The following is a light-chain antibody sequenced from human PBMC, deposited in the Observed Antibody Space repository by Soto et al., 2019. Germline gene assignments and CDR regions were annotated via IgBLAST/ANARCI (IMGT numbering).Light chain of an antibody. V-gene: IGKV1-33*01. J-gene: IGKJ4*01. Sequence: DIQMTQSPSSLSASVGDRVTITCQASQDISKYLSWCQQKPGKAPKLLIFDASNLETGVPSRFSASGSRTDFTITISRLQPEDIATYYCHQYDSLPLTFGGGPKVDIK. CDR1: QDISKY. CDR2: DAS. CDR3: HQYDSLPLT.